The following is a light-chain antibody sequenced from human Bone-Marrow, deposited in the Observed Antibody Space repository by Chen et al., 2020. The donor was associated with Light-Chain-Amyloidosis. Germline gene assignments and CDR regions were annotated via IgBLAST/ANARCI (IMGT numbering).Light chain of an antibody. Sequence: DIVFTQSPVTLSLSPGEGANLPCRASQTISSNYLTWYQQKFGQAPRLLIYGSSSRATGIPDRFTGSGSGTDFTLTINRLETEDFAMYYCQQYGTSPLTFGGGTKVEIK. CDR1: QTISSNY. V-gene: IGKV3-20*01. CDR3: QQYGTSPLT. CDR2: GSS. J-gene: IGKJ4*01.